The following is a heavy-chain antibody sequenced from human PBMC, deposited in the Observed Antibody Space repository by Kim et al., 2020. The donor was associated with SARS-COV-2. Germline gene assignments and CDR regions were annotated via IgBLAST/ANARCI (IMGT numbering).Heavy chain of an antibody. D-gene: IGHD3-3*01. V-gene: IGHV4-34*01. CDR1: GGSFSGYY. J-gene: IGHJ6*02. CDR2: INHSGST. CDR3: ARALRFLEYEHDYYGMDV. Sequence: SETLSLTCAVYGGSFSGYYWSWIRQPPGKGLEWIGEINHSGSTNYNPSLKSRVTISVDTSKNQFSLKLSSVTAADTAVYYCARALRFLEYEHDYYGMDVWGQGTTVTVSS.